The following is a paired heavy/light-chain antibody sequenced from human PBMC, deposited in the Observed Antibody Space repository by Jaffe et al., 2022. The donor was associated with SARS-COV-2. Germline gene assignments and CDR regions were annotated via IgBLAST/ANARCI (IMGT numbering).Heavy chain of an antibody. CDR2: ISNGGTST. CDR1: GFIFGDYY. J-gene: IGHJ3*02. V-gene: IGHV3-11*01. CDR3: ARDLRSTNYLGDTFDI. Sequence: QVQLVESGGDLVKPGGSLRLSCAASGFIFGDYYMTWIRQAPGKGLEWLCYISNGGTSTFYADSVKGRFTISRDNAKKSLYLQMDSLRVDDTAVYYCARDLRSTNYLGDTFDIWGQGTMVTVSS. D-gene: IGHD3-16*01.
Light chain of an antibody. V-gene: IGKV1-33*01. CDR3: QQYNNLPWT. J-gene: IGKJ1*01. CDR1: QDIRNH. CDR2: DAS. Sequence: DFQMTQSPSSLSASVGDRLTITCQASQDIRNHLNWYQQKPGKAPKLLIYDASNLAAGVPSRFSGSGFKTDFTFTISSLQPEDLATYFCQQYNNLPWTFGQGTKVEI.